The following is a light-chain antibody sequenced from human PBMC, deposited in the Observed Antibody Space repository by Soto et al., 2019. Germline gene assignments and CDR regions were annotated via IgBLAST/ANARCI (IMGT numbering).Light chain of an antibody. CDR3: SSYANTNTEV. CDR2: DVK. CDR1: SSDVGSYDY. J-gene: IGLJ1*01. Sequence: QSALTQPASVSGSPGQSITISCTGASSDVGSYDYVSWYQQHPGKAPKLVIFDVKNRPSGVSNRFSGSKPGNTASLTISGLQAEDEADYYCSSYANTNTEVFGTGTKVTVL. V-gene: IGLV2-14*03.